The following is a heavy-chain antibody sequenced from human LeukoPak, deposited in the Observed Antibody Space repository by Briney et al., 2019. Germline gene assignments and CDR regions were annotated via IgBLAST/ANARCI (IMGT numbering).Heavy chain of an antibody. CDR2: INPNSGGT. D-gene: IGHD3-22*01. V-gene: IGHV1-2*02. CDR3: ARSVYSSAFDY. CDR1: GGTFSSYA. J-gene: IGHJ4*02. Sequence: ASVKVSCKASGGTFSSYAISWVRQAPGQGLEWMGWINPNSGGTNYAQKFQGRVTMTRDTSISTAYMELSRLRSDDTAVYYCARSVYSSAFDYWGQGTLVTVSS.